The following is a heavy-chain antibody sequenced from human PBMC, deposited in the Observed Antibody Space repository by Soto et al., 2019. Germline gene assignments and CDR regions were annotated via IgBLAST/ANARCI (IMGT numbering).Heavy chain of an antibody. Sequence: EVQLVESGGGLVQPGGSLRLSCAVSGFTFGSYWMNWVRLIPGKGLVWVSRINRDGSTTTYADSVKGRFTISRDNAKNTLFLQMNSLRAEDTAVYYCARDSGIIGTTFDYWGQGTLVTVSS. CDR2: INRDGSTT. V-gene: IGHV3-74*01. CDR3: ARDSGIIGTTFDY. D-gene: IGHD1-20*01. CDR1: GFTFGSYW. J-gene: IGHJ4*02.